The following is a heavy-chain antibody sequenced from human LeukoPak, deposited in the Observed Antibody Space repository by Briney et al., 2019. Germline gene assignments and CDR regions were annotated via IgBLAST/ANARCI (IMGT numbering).Heavy chain of an antibody. Sequence: NPGGSLRLSCAASGFTFSNAWMSWVRQAPGKGLEWVGRIKSKTDGGTTDYAAPVKGRFTISRDDSKNALYLQMNSLKTEDTAVYYCTTDIYGDYGLDWFDPGAREPWSPSPQ. CDR1: GFTFSNAW. D-gene: IGHD4-17*01. V-gene: IGHV3-15*01. CDR2: IKSKTDGGTT. J-gene: IGHJ5*02. CDR3: TTDIYGDYGLDWFDP.